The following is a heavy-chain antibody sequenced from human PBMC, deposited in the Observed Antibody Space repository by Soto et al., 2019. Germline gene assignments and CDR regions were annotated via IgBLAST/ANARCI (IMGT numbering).Heavy chain of an antibody. J-gene: IGHJ4*02. D-gene: IGHD3-22*01. CDR1: GYTFTSYA. Sequence: GAPVKVSCKASGYTFTSYAISWVRQAPGQGLEWMGWISAYNGNTNYARKFQGRVTMTTDTSTSTAYMELRSLRSDDTAVYYCARVGRQYYYDGCQVYRGPGTLLPVST. CDR2: ISAYNGNT. V-gene: IGHV1-18*04. CDR3: ARVGRQYYYDGCQVY.